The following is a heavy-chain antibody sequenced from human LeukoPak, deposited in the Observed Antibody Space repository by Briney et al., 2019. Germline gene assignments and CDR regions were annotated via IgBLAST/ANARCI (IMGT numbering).Heavy chain of an antibody. CDR3: AREGESGYELDY. Sequence: SETLSLTCAVYGGSFSGYYWSWIRQPPGKGLEWIGEINHSGSTNYNPSLKSRVTISVDTSKNQFSLKLSSVTAADTAVYYCAREGESGYELDYWGQGTLVTVSS. V-gene: IGHV4-34*01. D-gene: IGHD5-12*01. CDR1: GGSFSGYY. J-gene: IGHJ4*02. CDR2: INHSGST.